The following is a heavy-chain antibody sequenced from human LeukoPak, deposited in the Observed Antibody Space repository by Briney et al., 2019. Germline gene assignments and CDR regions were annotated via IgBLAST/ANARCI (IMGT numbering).Heavy chain of an antibody. J-gene: IGHJ1*01. V-gene: IGHV4-39*01. CDR3: ARRRYYDGSGYLE. Sequence: SETLSLTCSVSGDSFSRSDSYWDWLRQPPGTGLEWLGTIYYSGRTYYSPSLKSRVTMSVDPSNNQFSLNLRSVTAADTALYYCARRRYYDGSGYLEWSQGTLLSVSS. CDR1: GDSFSRSDSY. D-gene: IGHD3-22*01. CDR2: IYYSGRT.